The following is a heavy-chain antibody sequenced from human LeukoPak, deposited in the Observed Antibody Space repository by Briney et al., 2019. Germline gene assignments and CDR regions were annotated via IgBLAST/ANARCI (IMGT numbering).Heavy chain of an antibody. CDR3: GRQAAPDY. CDR1: GFTFSSSE. J-gene: IGHJ4*02. CDR2: ISSSGSTI. Sequence: GGSLRLSCAASGFTFSSSEMNWVRQAPGKGLEWLSYISSSGSTIYFADSVKGRFTVSRDNAKNSLYLQMNSLRAEDTGVYYCGRQAAPDYWGQGTLVTASS. D-gene: IGHD2-15*01. V-gene: IGHV3-48*03.